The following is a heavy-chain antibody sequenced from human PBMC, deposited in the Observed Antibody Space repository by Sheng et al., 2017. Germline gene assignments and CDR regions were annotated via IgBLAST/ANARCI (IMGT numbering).Heavy chain of an antibody. V-gene: IGHV4-39*07. D-gene: IGHD6-19*01. Sequence: QLQLQESGPGLVKPSETLSLTCSVSGGSISSSSYYWGWIRQPPGKGLEWIGSIYYSGSTYYNPSLKSRVTISVDTSKNQFSLKLSSVTAADTAVYYCARGRSGWTFDYWGQGTLVTVSS. J-gene: IGHJ4*02. CDR1: GGSISSSSYY. CDR3: ARGRSGWTFDY. CDR2: IYYSGST.